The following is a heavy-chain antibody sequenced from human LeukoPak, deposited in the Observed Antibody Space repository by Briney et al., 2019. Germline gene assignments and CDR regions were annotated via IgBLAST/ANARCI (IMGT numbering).Heavy chain of an antibody. J-gene: IGHJ3*02. V-gene: IGHV3-9*01. D-gene: IGHD5-12*01. Sequence: GGSLRLSCAASGFTFDDYAMHWVRQAPGKGLEWVSGISWNSGSIGYADSVKGRFTISRDNAKNSLYLQMNSLRAEDTAVYYCAKAWPYAFDIWGQGTMVTVSS. CDR3: AKAWPYAFDI. CDR1: GFTFDDYA. CDR2: ISWNSGSI.